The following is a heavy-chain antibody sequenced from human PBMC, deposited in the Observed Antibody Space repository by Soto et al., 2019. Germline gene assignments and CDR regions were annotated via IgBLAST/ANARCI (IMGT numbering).Heavy chain of an antibody. CDR2: IGTAGDP. D-gene: IGHD1-26*01. CDR1: GFTFSSYD. Sequence: GGSLRLSCAASGFTFSSYDMHWVRQATGKGLEWVSAIGTAGDPYYPGSVKGRFTISRENAKNSLYLQMNSLRAGDTAVYYCARRGGATTNWYFDLLGRGTLVTVSS. CDR3: ARRGGATTNWYFDL. J-gene: IGHJ2*01. V-gene: IGHV3-13*05.